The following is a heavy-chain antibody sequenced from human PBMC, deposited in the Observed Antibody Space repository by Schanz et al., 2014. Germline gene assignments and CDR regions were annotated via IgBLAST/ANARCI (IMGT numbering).Heavy chain of an antibody. CDR3: AKDSTHIDIVLVPTAIDY. CDR1: GFTVSSNH. J-gene: IGHJ4*02. V-gene: IGHV3-21*01. CDR2: ISSSGSYI. D-gene: IGHD2-2*01. Sequence: EVQLVESGGGLIQRGESLRLSCAVSGFTVSSNHMSWVRQAPGKGLEWVSSISSSGSYIHYADSVKGRFTISRDNSKNTLYLHMNTLRSEDTAVYYCAKDSTHIDIVLVPTAIDYWGRGTLVTVSS.